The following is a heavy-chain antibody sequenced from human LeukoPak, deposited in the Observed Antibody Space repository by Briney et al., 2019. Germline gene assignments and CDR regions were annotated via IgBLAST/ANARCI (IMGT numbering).Heavy chain of an antibody. J-gene: IGHJ4*02. Sequence: SETLSLTCAVYGGAFSGYYWSWIRQPPGKGLEWIGEINHSGSTNYNPSLKSQVTISVDTSKNQFSLKLSSVTAADTAVYYCARGIAVGATIMTNDYWGQGTLVTVSS. V-gene: IGHV4-34*01. D-gene: IGHD1-26*01. CDR2: INHSGST. CDR3: ARGIAVGATIMTNDY. CDR1: GGAFSGYY.